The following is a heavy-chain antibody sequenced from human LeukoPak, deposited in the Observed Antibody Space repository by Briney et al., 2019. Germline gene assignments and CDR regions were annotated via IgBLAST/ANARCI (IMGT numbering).Heavy chain of an antibody. CDR3: VRLRRNGDTSGYYYYYDF. CDR2: ISVRSNYI. Sequence: PGGSLRLSCAASGYTFSSFSINWGRQAPGKGLEWVSSISVRSNYIYYADSVRGRFTISRDDARDSLYLQMNSLRAEDTAVYYCVRLRRNGDTSGYYYYYDFWGQGTLVTVSS. J-gene: IGHJ4*02. D-gene: IGHD3-22*01. V-gene: IGHV3-21*01. CDR1: GYTFSSFS.